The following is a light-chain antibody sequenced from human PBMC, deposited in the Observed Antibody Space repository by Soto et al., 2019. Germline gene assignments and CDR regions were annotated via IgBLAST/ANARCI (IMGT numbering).Light chain of an antibody. J-gene: IGKJ3*01. CDR2: EAS. CDR3: QQYGPYLLT. CDR1: QDITNH. V-gene: IGKV1-33*01. Sequence: DIQMTQSPTSLSASVGDRVTITCQASQDITNHLNWYQQKPGKAPELLIYEASNLETGVPSRFSGGGSGTHFTLTISSLQPEDIATYYCQQYGPYLLTFGPGTKVY.